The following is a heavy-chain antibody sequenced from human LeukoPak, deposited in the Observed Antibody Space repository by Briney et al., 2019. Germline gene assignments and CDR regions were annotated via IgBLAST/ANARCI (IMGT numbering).Heavy chain of an antibody. J-gene: IGHJ4*02. D-gene: IGHD6-19*01. V-gene: IGHV3-9*01. CDR1: GFSFDDYA. CDR2: ISWNSGSM. CDR3: AREVGGWGDY. Sequence: PGRSLRLSCAASGFSFDDYAMHWVRQAPGKGLEWVAGISWNSGSMDYVDSVKGRFTISRDNAKNSVYLQMSSLRAEDTAMYYCAREVGGWGDYWGQGTLVTVSS.